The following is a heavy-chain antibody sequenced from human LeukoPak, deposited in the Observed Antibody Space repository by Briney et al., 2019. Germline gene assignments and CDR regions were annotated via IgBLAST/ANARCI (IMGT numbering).Heavy chain of an antibody. CDR3: ASTERCSTTCPLDY. D-gene: IGHD2-2*01. J-gene: IGHJ4*02. Sequence: SETLSLACAVYGGSFRGYYWSWIRQPPGTGLEWIGEINHSGSTNYNPSLKSRVTISLDTSMKKFSLKLNSVTAADTAVYYCASTERCSTTCPLDYWGQGTLVTVSS. V-gene: IGHV4-34*01. CDR1: GGSFRGYY. CDR2: INHSGST.